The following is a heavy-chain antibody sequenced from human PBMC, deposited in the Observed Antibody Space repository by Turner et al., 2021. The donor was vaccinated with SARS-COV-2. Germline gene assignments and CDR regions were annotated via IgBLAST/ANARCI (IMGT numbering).Heavy chain of an antibody. CDR3: ARSPTAPGYYYDSSGYYTPYYFDY. CDR2: ISSSSSYI. J-gene: IGHJ4*02. D-gene: IGHD3-22*01. V-gene: IGHV3-21*01. CDR1: GFTFSSYS. Sequence: EVQLVESGGGLVKPGGSLRLSCAASGFTFSSYSMNWVRQEPGKGLEWVSSISSSSSYIYYADSVKGRVTISRDNAKNSLYLQMNSLRAEDTAVYYCARSPTAPGYYYDSSGYYTPYYFDYWGQGTLVTVSS.